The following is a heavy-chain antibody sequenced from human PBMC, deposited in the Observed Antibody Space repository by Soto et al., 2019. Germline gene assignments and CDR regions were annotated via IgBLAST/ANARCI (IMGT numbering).Heavy chain of an antibody. CDR3: ASDTEGFDP. CDR1: GGSISSCDYY. Sequence: QVQLQESGPGLVKPSQTLSLTCTVSGGSISSCDYYWSWIRQPPGKGLEWIGYIYYSGSTYYNPSPKSRVTISLDTSKNPFSLKLSSVTAADTAVYYCASDTEGFDPWGQGTLVTVSS. V-gene: IGHV4-30-4*01. CDR2: IYYSGST. J-gene: IGHJ5*02.